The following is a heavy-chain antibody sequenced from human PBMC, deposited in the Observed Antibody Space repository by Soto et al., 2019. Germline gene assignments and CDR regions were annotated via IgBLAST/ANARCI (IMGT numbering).Heavy chain of an antibody. CDR2: INHSGST. D-gene: IGHD3-9*01. Sequence: PSETLSLTCAVYGGSFSGYYWSWIRQPPGKGLEWIGEINHSGSTNYNPSLQSRVAMSIDTSNNHFSLKLSSATAADTAVYYCAAYDILTVYFPQYSFDYWGQGALVTVSS. CDR3: AAYDILTVYFPQYSFDY. CDR1: GGSFSGYY. J-gene: IGHJ4*02. V-gene: IGHV4-34*01.